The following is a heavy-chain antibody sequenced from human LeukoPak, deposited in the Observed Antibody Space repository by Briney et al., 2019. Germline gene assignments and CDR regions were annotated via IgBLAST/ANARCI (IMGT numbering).Heavy chain of an antibody. CDR3: ARVEYYYGSGSLASYAAFDI. D-gene: IGHD3-10*01. J-gene: IGHJ3*02. CDR2: IYYSGST. V-gene: IGHV4-59*01. CDR1: GDSISSYY. Sequence: SETLSLTCTVSGDSISSYYWSWIRQPPGKGLEWIGYIYYSGSTNYNPSLKSRVTISVDTSKNQFSLKLSSVTAADTAVYYCARVEYYYGSGSLASYAAFDIWGQGTMVTVSS.